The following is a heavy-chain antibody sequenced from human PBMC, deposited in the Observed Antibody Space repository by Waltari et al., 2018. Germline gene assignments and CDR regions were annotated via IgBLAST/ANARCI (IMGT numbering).Heavy chain of an antibody. D-gene: IGHD2-15*01. CDR3: AREGGTSGYSGYFDH. CDR1: GFTFSTWI. J-gene: IGHJ4*02. V-gene: IGHV3-30*01. Sequence: VESGGGGVQPGRSLRVSCAAPGFTFSTWILQWVRQAPGKGVEWVAAMSYDGISRYYADSVKGRFTIGGDDSKNTVYLQIDSLRPEDTAVYYCAREGGTSGYSGYFDHWGQGTLVTVSS. CDR2: MSYDGISR.